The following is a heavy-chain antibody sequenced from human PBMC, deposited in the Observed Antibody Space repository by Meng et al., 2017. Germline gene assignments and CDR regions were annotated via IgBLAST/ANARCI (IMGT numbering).Heavy chain of an antibody. V-gene: IGHV3-23*04. CDR3: AKEAVADSNFDY. Sequence: VQLGQAGAEVKKPGASVKVSCKASGYTFTSYAMHWVRQAPGKGLEWVSAISGSGGSTYYADSVKGRFTISRDNSKNTLYLQMNSLRAEDTAVYYCAKEAVADSNFDYWGQGTLVTVSS. CDR1: GYTFTSYA. CDR2: ISGSGGST. D-gene: IGHD6-19*01. J-gene: IGHJ4*02.